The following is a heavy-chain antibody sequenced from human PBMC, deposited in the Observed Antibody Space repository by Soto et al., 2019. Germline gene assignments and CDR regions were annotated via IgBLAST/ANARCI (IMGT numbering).Heavy chain of an antibody. J-gene: IGHJ3*02. Sequence: GGSLRLSCAASGFTFSSYSMNWVRQAPGKGLEWVSYISSSSSTIYYADSVKGRFTISRDNAKNSLYLQMNSLRDEDTAVYYCARDSLTYYYDIIGYAFDILGQGTMVTVSS. CDR3: ARDSLTYYYDIIGYAFDI. D-gene: IGHD3-22*01. CDR1: GFTFSSYS. CDR2: ISSSSSTI. V-gene: IGHV3-48*02.